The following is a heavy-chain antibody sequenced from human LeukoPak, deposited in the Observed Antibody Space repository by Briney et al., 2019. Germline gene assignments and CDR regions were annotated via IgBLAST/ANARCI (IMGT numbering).Heavy chain of an antibody. J-gene: IGHJ3*02. Sequence: ASVKVSCKASGYTFTSYYMHWVRQAPGQGLEWMGIINPSGGSTSYAQKFQGRVTMTRDTSTSTVYLELSSLRSEDTAVYYCARDRYYGGNFDAFDIWGQGTMVTFSS. V-gene: IGHV1-46*01. CDR3: ARDRYYGGNFDAFDI. CDR2: INPSGGST. CDR1: GYTFTSYY. D-gene: IGHD4-23*01.